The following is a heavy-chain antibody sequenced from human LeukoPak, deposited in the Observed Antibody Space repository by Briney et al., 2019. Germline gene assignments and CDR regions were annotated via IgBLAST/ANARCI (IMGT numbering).Heavy chain of an antibody. V-gene: IGHV3-53*05. CDR1: GFTVSSNY. Sequence: GGSLRLSCAASGFTVSSNYMSWVRQAPGKGLGWVSVIYSGGSTYYADSVKGRFTISRDNSKNTLYLQMNSLRAEDTAVYYCAREISRTGAFYIWGQGTMVTVSS. J-gene: IGHJ3*02. D-gene: IGHD3-3*02. CDR2: IYSGGST. CDR3: AREISRTGAFYI.